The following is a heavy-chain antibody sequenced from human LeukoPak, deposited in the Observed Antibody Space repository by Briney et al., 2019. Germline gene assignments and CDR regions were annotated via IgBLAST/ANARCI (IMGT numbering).Heavy chain of an antibody. V-gene: IGHV4-30-2*01. D-gene: IGHD2-15*01. CDR1: GGSISSGGYS. J-gene: IGHJ4*02. Sequence: PSETLSLTCAVSGGSISSGGYSWSWIRQPPGKGLEWIGYIYHSGSTYYNPSLKSRVTISVDRSKNQFSLKLSSVTAADTVVYYCARGGIGDQFDYWGQGTLVTVSS. CDR3: ARGGIGDQFDY. CDR2: IYHSGST.